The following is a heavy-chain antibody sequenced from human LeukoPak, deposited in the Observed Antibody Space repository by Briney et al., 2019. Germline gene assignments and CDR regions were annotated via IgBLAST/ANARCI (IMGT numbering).Heavy chain of an antibody. D-gene: IGHD5-18*01. CDR1: GFTFSKYG. V-gene: IGHV3-30*02. J-gene: IGHJ4*02. CDR2: IRNDGRNK. Sequence: GGSLRLSCAASGFTFSKYGMYWVRQAPGKGLEWVAFIRNDGRNKYYTDSVKGRFTISRDNSKNTLYLQMNSLRAEDTAVYYCASSPKGQLWNLKVWGQGTLVTVSS. CDR3: ASSPKGQLWNLKV.